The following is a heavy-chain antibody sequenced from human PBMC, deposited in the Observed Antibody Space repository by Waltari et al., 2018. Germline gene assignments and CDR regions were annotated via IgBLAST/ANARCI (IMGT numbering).Heavy chain of an antibody. CDR2: IYYSGST. D-gene: IGHD5-12*01. CDR3: ARTNRDGYNWDYSAFDI. CDR1: GGSISSSSYY. J-gene: IGHJ3*02. V-gene: IGHV4-39*01. Sequence: QLQLQESGPGLVKPSETLSLTCTVSGGSISSSSYYWGWIRHPPGKGLEWIGSIYYSGSTYYNPSLKSRVTISVDTSKNQFSLKLSSVTAADTAVYYCARTNRDGYNWDYSAFDIWGQGTMVTVSS.